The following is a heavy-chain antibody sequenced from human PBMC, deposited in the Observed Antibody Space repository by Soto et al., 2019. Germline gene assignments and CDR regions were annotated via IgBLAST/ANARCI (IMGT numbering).Heavy chain of an antibody. J-gene: IGHJ5*02. CDR3: ARDDYYDSNNWFDP. Sequence: PSETLSLTCTVSGGSIDVYFWSWLRQSPGKGLEFLGRFYYSGGTNYNPSLKSRVTMSMDTSKNQVSLKLTSVTAADAGVYYCARDDYYDSNNWFDPWGQGILVTVSS. CDR1: GGSIDVYF. V-gene: IGHV4-59*12. CDR2: FYYSGGT. D-gene: IGHD3-9*01.